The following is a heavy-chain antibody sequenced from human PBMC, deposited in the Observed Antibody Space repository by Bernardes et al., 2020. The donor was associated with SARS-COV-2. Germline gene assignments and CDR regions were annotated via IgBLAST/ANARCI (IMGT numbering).Heavy chain of an antibody. D-gene: IGHD3-10*01. CDR1: GFTFSSYW. Sequence: GSLRLSCAASGFTFSSYWMTWVRQAPGRGLEWVANIRQDGSEKHYVDSVKGRFTISRDNANNTLFLQMNSLRVEDTAIYYCARETRGSGTFDPWGQGTLVTVSS. CDR2: IRQDGSEK. CDR3: ARETRGSGTFDP. J-gene: IGHJ5*02. V-gene: IGHV3-7*03.